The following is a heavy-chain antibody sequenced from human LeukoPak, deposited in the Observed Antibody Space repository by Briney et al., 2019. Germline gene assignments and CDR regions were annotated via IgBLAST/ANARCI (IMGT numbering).Heavy chain of an antibody. Sequence: GGSLRLSCAASGFTFSSYGMHWVRQAPGKGLEWVAVIWYDGSNKYYADSVRGRFTISRDNSKNTLYLQMNSLRAEDTAVYYCAKDLQYSSGWYPGYYFDYWGQGTLVTVSS. CDR3: AKDLQYSSGWYPGYYFDY. D-gene: IGHD6-19*01. J-gene: IGHJ4*02. CDR1: GFTFSSYG. V-gene: IGHV3-33*06. CDR2: IWYDGSNK.